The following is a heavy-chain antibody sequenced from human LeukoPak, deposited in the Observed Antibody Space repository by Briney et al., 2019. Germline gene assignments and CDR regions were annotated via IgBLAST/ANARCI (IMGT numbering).Heavy chain of an antibody. CDR1: GGSFSGYY. D-gene: IGHD3-3*01. Sequence: SETLSLTCAVYGGSFSGYYWSWIRQPPGKGLEWIGEINHSGSTNYNPSLKSRVTISVDTSKNQFSLKLSSVTAADTAVYYCARHNYDFWSGYLNFDYWGQGTLVTVSS. CDR3: ARHNYDFWSGYLNFDY. V-gene: IGHV4-34*01. CDR2: INHSGST. J-gene: IGHJ4*02.